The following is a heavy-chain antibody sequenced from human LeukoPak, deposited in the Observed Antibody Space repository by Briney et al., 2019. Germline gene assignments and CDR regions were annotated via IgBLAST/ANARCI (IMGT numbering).Heavy chain of an antibody. D-gene: IGHD2-2*01. CDR3: ARTGYCSSTSCSAGFDP. Sequence: PGGSLKLSCAASGFTFSSYAMSWVRQAPGKGLDWVSGLSGGGGSTYYAASVKGRFTISRDNSKNTLYLQMNSLRAEDTAVYYCARTGYCSSTSCSAGFDPWGQGTLVTVSS. V-gene: IGHV3-23*01. J-gene: IGHJ5*02. CDR2: LSGGGGST. CDR1: GFTFSSYA.